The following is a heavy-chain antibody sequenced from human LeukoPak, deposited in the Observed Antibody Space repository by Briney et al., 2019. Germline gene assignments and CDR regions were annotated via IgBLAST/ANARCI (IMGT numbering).Heavy chain of an antibody. Sequence: GGSLRLSCGASGFRFSSYAMSWVRQAPGKGLEWVSSISGSGGSTYYIDSVKGRFAISRDNSKSTLYLQMNSLGTDDTALYYCVKGGQNYDFWRFDYWGQGTLVTASS. CDR1: GFRFSSYA. CDR3: VKGGQNYDFWRFDY. CDR2: ISGSGGST. J-gene: IGHJ4*02. D-gene: IGHD3-3*01. V-gene: IGHV3-23*01.